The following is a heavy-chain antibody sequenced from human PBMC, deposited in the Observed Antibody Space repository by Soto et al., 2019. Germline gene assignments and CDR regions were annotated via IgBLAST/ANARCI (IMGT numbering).Heavy chain of an antibody. CDR3: ARIHWAQSSLDY. CDR2: VTHSGTA. V-gene: IGHV4-30-2*01. Sequence: SETLSLTCAVSGGSIDSGAFSLSWIRQPPGKGLEWIGYVTHSGTAYSIPSLNGRLSLSVDSSQTQFSLKLTSVTAADSAFYYCARIHWAQSSLDYWGRGILVTVSS. J-gene: IGHJ4*02. D-gene: IGHD6-19*01. CDR1: GGSIDSGAFS.